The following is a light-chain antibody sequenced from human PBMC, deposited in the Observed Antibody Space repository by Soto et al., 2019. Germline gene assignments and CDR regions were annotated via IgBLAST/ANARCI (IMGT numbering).Light chain of an antibody. V-gene: IGLV1-40*01. CDR3: QSYDSSLSGYV. Sequence: QSVLTQPPPVSGAPGQTVTISCTGRSSNIGAGYDVHWYQQLPGTAPKLLIYGNSNRPSGVPDRFSGSKSGTSASLAITGLQAEDEADYYCQSYDSSLSGYVFGTGTKVTVL. CDR2: GNS. CDR1: SSNIGAGYD. J-gene: IGLJ1*01.